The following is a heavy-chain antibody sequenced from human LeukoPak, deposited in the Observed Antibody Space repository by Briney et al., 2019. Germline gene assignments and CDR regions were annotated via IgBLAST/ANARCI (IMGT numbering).Heavy chain of an antibody. V-gene: IGHV3-74*01. CDR2: ISNEGSHT. CDR1: GFTFSNYW. CDR3: ARVTGGYNLVDY. J-gene: IGHJ4*02. D-gene: IGHD5-24*01. Sequence: GGSLRLSCAASGFTFSNYWMHWVRQAPGKGLIWVSRISNEGSHTFYADSVKGRFAMSRDNAKNTLYLQMNSLRVEGTAVYYCARVTGGYNLVDYWGQGTLVTVSS.